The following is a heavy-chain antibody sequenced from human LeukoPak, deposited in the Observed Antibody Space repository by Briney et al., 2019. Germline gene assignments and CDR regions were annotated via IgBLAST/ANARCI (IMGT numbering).Heavy chain of an antibody. D-gene: IGHD3-22*01. CDR2: IYSGGST. J-gene: IGHJ4*02. Sequence: GSLRLSCAASGFTVSSNYMSWVRQAPGKGLEWVSVIYSGGSTYYADSVKGRFTISRDNAKNSLYLQMNSLRAEDTAVYYCARDSVHGYYDSSGYSALVDYWGQGTLVTVSS. CDR1: GFTVSSNY. CDR3: ARDSVHGYYDSSGYSALVDY. V-gene: IGHV3-66*01.